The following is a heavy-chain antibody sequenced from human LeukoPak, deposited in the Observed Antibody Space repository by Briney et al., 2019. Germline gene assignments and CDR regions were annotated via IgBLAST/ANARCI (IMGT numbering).Heavy chain of an antibody. CDR1: GGSISSGSYY. CDR3: ARGPTYRSRSSCLQGE. CDR2: IYTSGST. V-gene: IGHV4-61*02. J-gene: IGHJ4*02. D-gene: IGHD2-15*01. Sequence: SETLSLTCTVSGGSISSGSYYWSWIRQPAGKGLEWIGRIYTSGSTNYNPSLKSRVTISVDTSKNQFSLKLSSVTAADTAVYYCARGPTYRSRSSCLQGEWGQGTLVTVSS.